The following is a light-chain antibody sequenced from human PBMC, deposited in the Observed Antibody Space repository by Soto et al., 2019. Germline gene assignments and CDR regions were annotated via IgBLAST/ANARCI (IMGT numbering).Light chain of an antibody. CDR1: QSLLHSNGYNY. J-gene: IGKJ1*01. CDR3: MQPLQSWT. V-gene: IGKV2-28*01. Sequence: DIVMTQSPLSLPVTPGKPASISCRSSQSLLHSNGYNYLDWYLQKPGQSPQLLIYLGSNRASGVPDRFSGSGSGTDVTLKISRVEAEDVGVYYCMQPLQSWTFGQGTRVDIK. CDR2: LGS.